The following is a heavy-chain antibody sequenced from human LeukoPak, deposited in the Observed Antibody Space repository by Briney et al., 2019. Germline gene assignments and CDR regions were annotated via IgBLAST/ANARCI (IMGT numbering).Heavy chain of an antibody. J-gene: IGHJ3*02. CDR3: VKKGQCRSTTCFNTNAFYI. CDR1: GFILSIYG. CDR2: IKNDASEK. D-gene: IGHD2-2*01. V-gene: IGHV3-30*02. Sequence: GGSLRLSCAASGFILSIYGMHWVRQAPGKGLEWVAFIKNDASEKKYVDSVKGRFTISRDNSKNTLYLQMNSLTAEDTAVYYCVKKGQCRSTTCFNTNAFYIWGQGTLVSVSS.